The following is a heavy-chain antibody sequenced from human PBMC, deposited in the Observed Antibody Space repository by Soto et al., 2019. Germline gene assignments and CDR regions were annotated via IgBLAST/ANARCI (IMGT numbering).Heavy chain of an antibody. CDR2: IYWDDVQ. Sequence: QITLRESGPTLVKPTQTLTLTCTISGFSLSTSGVGVGWIRQPPGKSLEWLALIYWDDVQRYSPSLKTRLTIXMDLSXXQVVPTLTNMDPVDTATYYCAHSPCSGGTCYLFDYWGQGTLVTVSS. J-gene: IGHJ4*02. D-gene: IGHD2-15*01. CDR3: AHSPCSGGTCYLFDY. CDR1: GFSLSTSGVG. V-gene: IGHV2-5*02.